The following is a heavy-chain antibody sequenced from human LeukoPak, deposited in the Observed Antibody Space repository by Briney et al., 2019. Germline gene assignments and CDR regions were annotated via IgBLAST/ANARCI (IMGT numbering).Heavy chain of an antibody. J-gene: IGHJ6*03. CDR1: GYTFTGYY. D-gene: IGHD5-18*01. V-gene: IGHV1-2*02. CDR2: INPNSGGT. Sequence: GASVKVSCKASGYTFTGYYMHWVRQAPGQGLEWMGWINPNSGGTNYAQKFQGRVTMTRDTSISTAYMELSRLRSDDTAVYYCARAADTAMVRYYYYMDVWGKGTTVTVSS. CDR3: ARAADTAMVRYYYYMDV.